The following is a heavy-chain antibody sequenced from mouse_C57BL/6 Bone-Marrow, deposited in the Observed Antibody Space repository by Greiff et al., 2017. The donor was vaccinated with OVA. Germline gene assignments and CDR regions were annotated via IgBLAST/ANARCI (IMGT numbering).Heavy chain of an antibody. V-gene: IGHV14-4*01. Sequence: VQLQQSGAELVRPGASVKLSCTASGFNIKDDYMHWVKQRPEQGLEWIGWIDPENGDTEYASKFQGKATITADTSSNTAYLQLSSLTSEDTAVYYCTTALRLHAMDYWGQGTSVTVSS. CDR3: TTALRLHAMDY. D-gene: IGHD2-4*01. J-gene: IGHJ4*01. CDR2: IDPENGDT. CDR1: GFNIKDDY.